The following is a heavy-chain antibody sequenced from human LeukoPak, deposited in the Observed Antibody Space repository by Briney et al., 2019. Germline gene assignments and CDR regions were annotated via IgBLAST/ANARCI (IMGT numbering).Heavy chain of an antibody. CDR2: ISAYNGNT. J-gene: IGHJ4*02. D-gene: IGHD3-22*01. CDR1: GYTFTSYA. V-gene: IGHV1-18*01. Sequence: ASVKVSCKASGYTFTSYAMNWVRQAPGQGLEWMGWISAYNGNTNYAQKLQGRVTMTTDTSTSTAYMELRSLRSDDTAVYYCARAGDYYDSSGYDYWGQGTLVTVSS. CDR3: ARAGDYYDSSGYDY.